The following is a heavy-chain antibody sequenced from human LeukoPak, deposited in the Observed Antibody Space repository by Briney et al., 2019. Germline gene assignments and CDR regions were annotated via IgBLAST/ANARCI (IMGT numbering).Heavy chain of an antibody. V-gene: IGHV3-21*04. CDR2: ISSSSSYI. CDR3: ARDYDRYYMDV. Sequence: GGSLRLSCAASGFTFSSYGMNWVRQAPGKGLEWVSSISSSSSYIYYADSVKGRLTISRDNAKNTLYLQMNSLRAEDTAVYYCARDYDRYYMDVWGKGTTVTVSS. CDR1: GFTFSSYG. J-gene: IGHJ6*03. D-gene: IGHD3-3*01.